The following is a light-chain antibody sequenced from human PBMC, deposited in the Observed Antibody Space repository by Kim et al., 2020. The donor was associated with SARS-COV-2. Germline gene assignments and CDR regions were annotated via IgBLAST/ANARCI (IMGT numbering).Light chain of an antibody. J-gene: IGKJ4*01. V-gene: IGKV3-11*01. Sequence: EIVLTQSPATLSLSPGERATLSCRASQSVTRFLTWYQQKPGQAPRLLIYDASNRATGIPARFSGSGSGTDFTLTISSLEPEDFAVYYCQQRSNWPLTFGGVTKVDIK. CDR1: QSVTRF. CDR2: DAS. CDR3: QQRSNWPLT.